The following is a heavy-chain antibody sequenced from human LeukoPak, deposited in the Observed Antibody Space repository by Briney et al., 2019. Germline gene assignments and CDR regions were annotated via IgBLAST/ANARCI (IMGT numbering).Heavy chain of an antibody. J-gene: IGHJ4*02. D-gene: IGHD5-18*01. CDR3: ARSRGYSYGTTFLDY. CDR1: GGSISSRSYY. Sequence: PSETLSLTCTVSGGSISSRSYYWSWMRQPPGKGLEWIGYSYYSGSTNYNPSLKSRVIISVDTSKNQFSLKLSSVTAADTAVYYCARSRGYSYGTTFLDYWGQGTLVTVSS. V-gene: IGHV4-61*01. CDR2: SYYSGST.